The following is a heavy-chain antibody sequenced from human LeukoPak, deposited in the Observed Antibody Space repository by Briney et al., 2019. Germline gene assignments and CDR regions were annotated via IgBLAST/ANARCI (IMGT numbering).Heavy chain of an antibody. V-gene: IGHV4-39*01. CDR3: ARRYHHHDYGKCYWYLDL. CDR2: IYYSGST. D-gene: IGHD4-17*01. CDR1: GGSISSSSYY. J-gene: IGHJ2*01. Sequence: SETLSLTCTVSGGSISSSSYYWGWIRQPPGKGLEWIGSIYYSGSTYYNPSLKSRVTISVDTSKNQFSLKLSSVTAADTAVYYCARRYHHHDYGKCYWYLDLWGRGTLVTVSS.